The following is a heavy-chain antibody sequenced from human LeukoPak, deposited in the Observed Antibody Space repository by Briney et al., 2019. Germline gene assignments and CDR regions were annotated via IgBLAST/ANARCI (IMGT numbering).Heavy chain of an antibody. CDR2: ISYDGSNK. V-gene: IGHV3-30*04. CDR3: AKGTPLNYYDSSGYFDY. J-gene: IGHJ4*02. D-gene: IGHD3-22*01. Sequence: PGGSLRLSCAASGFTFSSYAMHWVRQAPGKGLEWVAVISYDGSNKYYADSVKGRFTISRDNSKNTLYLQMNSLRAEDTAVHYCAKGTPLNYYDSSGYFDYWGQGTLVTVSS. CDR1: GFTFSSYA.